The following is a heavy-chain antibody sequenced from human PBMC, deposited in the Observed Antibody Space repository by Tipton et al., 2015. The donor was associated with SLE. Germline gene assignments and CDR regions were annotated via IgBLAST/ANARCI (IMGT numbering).Heavy chain of an antibody. V-gene: IGHV3-7*01. CDR3: ARDSWSLFDY. CDR1: GFIFNSYW. CDR2: INQDGSEK. D-gene: IGHD6-13*01. Sequence: GSLRLSCAASGFIFNSYWMSWVRQAPGKGLEWVANINQDGSEKYYVDSVKGRFTISRDNAKNSLYLQMNSLRAEDTAVYYCARDSWSLFDYWGQGTLVTVSS. J-gene: IGHJ4*02.